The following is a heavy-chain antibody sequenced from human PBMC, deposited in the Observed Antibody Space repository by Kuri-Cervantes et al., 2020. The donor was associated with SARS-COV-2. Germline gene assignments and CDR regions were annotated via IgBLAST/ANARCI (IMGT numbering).Heavy chain of an antibody. Sequence: GGSLRLSRVASGFSFSSYSMNWVRQAPGKGLEWVSYISTSSAYIYHGDSVKGRFIISRDNAKNSLYLQMNSLRADDTALYYCARDKDGIEEFDYWGQGTLVTVSS. CDR3: ARDKDGIEEFDY. CDR1: GFSFSSYS. D-gene: IGHD5-24*01. CDR2: ISTSSAYI. V-gene: IGHV3-21*01. J-gene: IGHJ4*02.